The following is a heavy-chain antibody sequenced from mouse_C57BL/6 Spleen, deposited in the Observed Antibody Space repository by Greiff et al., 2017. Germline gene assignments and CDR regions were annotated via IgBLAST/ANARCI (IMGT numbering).Heavy chain of an antibody. CDR1: GFTFSDYG. CDR3: ARPEGYGKNAMDY. CDR2: ISSGSSTI. J-gene: IGHJ4*01. D-gene: IGHD1-1*02. V-gene: IGHV5-17*01. Sequence: EVKLVESGGGLVKPGRSLKLSCAASGFTFSDYGMHWVRQSPGTGLEWVAYISSGSSTIYYADTVKGRFTISRDNAKNTLFLQMTSLRSEDTAMYYCARPEGYGKNAMDYWGQGTSVTVSS.